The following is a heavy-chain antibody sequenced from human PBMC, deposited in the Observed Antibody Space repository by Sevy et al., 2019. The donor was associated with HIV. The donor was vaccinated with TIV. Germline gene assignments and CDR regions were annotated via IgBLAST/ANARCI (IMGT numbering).Heavy chain of an antibody. Sequence: GGSLRLSCAASGFTLSSYGMHWVRQAPGKGLEWVAFIRYDGSNKYYADSVKGRFTISRDNSKNTLYLQMNSLRAEDTAVYYCAKVPAGGTTLYYYYYMDVWGKGATVTVFS. CDR1: GFTLSSYG. V-gene: IGHV3-30*02. CDR2: IRYDGSNK. J-gene: IGHJ6*03. CDR3: AKVPAGGTTLYYYYYMDV. D-gene: IGHD1-7*01.